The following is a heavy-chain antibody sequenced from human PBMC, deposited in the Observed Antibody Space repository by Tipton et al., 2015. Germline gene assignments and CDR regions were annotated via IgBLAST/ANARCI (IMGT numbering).Heavy chain of an antibody. CDR3: ATLGRWLQGFDH. CDR2: IYHSGAT. V-gene: IGHV4-59*11. CDR1: GGFLSGHY. Sequence: TLSLTCTVSGGFLSGHYWSWIRQSPGKGLEWIGYIYHSGATNYNPSLKSRVTISVDTSKNQFSLKLTSVTAADTAVYYCATLGRWLQGFDHWGQGTLVTVSS. D-gene: IGHD5-24*01. J-gene: IGHJ4*02.